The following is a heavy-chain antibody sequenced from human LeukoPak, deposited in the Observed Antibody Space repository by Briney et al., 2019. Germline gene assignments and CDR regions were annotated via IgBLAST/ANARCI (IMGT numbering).Heavy chain of an antibody. CDR1: GGTFSSYA. V-gene: IGHV1-69*05. CDR2: IIPIFGTA. CDR3: ASRTETGANYYYYFYMDV. Sequence: SVKVSCKASGGTFSSYAISWVRQAPGQGLEWMGGIIPIFGTANYAQKFQGRVTITTDESTSTAYMELSSLRSEDTAVYYCASRTETGANYYYYFYMDVWGKGTTVTVSS. D-gene: IGHD1-1*01. J-gene: IGHJ6*03.